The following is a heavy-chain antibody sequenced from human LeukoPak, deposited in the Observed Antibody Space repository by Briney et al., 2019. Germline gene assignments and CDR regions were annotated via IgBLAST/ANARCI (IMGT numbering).Heavy chain of an antibody. V-gene: IGHV4-61*01. CDR2: IYYSGST. J-gene: IGHJ4*02. D-gene: IGHD6-13*01. CDR3: ARSTRPYSSSWYDY. CDR1: GGSVSSGSYY. Sequence: SETLSLTCTVSGGSVSSGSYYWRWLRPPPGKGLEWIGYIYYSGSTNYNPSLKSRVTISVDTSKNQFSLKLSSVTAADTAVYYCARSTRPYSSSWYDYWGQGTLVTVSS.